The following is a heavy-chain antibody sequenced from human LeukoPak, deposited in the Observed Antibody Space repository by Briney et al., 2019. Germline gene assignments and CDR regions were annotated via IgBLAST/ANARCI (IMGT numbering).Heavy chain of an antibody. V-gene: IGHV5-51*01. D-gene: IGHD2-21*02. CDR1: GYSFTTYW. CDR2: IYPGDSDT. CDR3: ARRSIHCGGDCPDDGFDI. J-gene: IGHJ3*02. Sequence: GESLKISFQGSGYSFTTYWIGWVRPMPGKGLEWMGIIYPGDSDTRDSPSFQGQVTISADKSISTAYLQWSSLKASDTAMYYCARRSIHCGGDCPDDGFDIWGQGTMVTVSS.